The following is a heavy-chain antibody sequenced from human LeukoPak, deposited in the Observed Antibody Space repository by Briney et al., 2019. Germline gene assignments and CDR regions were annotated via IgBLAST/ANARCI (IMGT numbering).Heavy chain of an antibody. CDR1: GYSFTSYW. J-gene: IGHJ2*01. CDR2: IDPSDSYT. CDR3: ARQGDGYSYGSQPWYFDL. D-gene: IGHD5-18*01. Sequence: GESLKISCKGSGYSFTSYWISWVRQMPGKGLEWMGRIDPSDSYTNYSPSFQGHVTISADKSISTAYLQWSSLKASDTAMYYCARQGDGYSYGSQPWYFDLWGRGTLVTVSS. V-gene: IGHV5-10-1*01.